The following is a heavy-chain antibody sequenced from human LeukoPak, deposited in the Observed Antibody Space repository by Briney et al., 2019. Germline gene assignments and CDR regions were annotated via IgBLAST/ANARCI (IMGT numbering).Heavy chain of an antibody. Sequence: GGSLRLSCAASGFTFSSYEMNWVRQAPGKGLEWVSYISSSGSTIYYADSVKGRFTISRDNAKNSLYLQMNSLRADDTAVYYCARGAHDDSSGYYFVYNWFDPWDQGTLVTVSS. CDR1: GFTFSSYE. V-gene: IGHV3-48*03. J-gene: IGHJ5*02. CDR2: ISSSGSTI. CDR3: ARGAHDDSSGYYFVYNWFDP. D-gene: IGHD3-22*01.